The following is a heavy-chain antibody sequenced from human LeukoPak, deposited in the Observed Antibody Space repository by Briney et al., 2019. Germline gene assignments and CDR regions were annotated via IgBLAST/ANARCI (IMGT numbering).Heavy chain of an antibody. CDR3: ARDPFGYFDWLSPPGNSFDI. CDR1: GFTFSSYN. CDR2: ITSIHTYI. J-gene: IGHJ3*02. Sequence: GGSLRLSCAACGFTFSSYNMNWLRQAPGKGLAGVSSITSIHTYIYYADSVKGRFTISRDNAKNSLYLQMNSLRAEDTAVYYCARDPFGYFDWLSPPGNSFDIWGQGTMVTVSS. V-gene: IGHV3-21*01. D-gene: IGHD3-9*01.